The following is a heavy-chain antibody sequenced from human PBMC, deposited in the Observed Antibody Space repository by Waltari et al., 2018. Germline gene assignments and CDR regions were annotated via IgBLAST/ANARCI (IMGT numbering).Heavy chain of an antibody. D-gene: IGHD2-21*01. Sequence: QVQLQESGPGLVKPSETLSLTCTVSGGSISSYYWSWIRQPPGKGLEWIGYIYYSGSTNYNPSLNSRVTISVDTSKNQFSLKLSSVTAADTAVYYCAGLLLPHSDYYYYMDVWGKGTTVTVSS. CDR3: AGLLLPHSDYYYYMDV. J-gene: IGHJ6*03. CDR2: IYYSGST. V-gene: IGHV4-59*01. CDR1: GGSISSYY.